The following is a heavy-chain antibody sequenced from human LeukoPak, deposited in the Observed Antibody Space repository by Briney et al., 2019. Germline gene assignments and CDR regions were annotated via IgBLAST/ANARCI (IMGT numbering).Heavy chain of an antibody. V-gene: IGHV4-4*07. CDR3: ARGRLADYGDYEGFEY. D-gene: IGHD4-17*01. CDR1: GGSISSYY. J-gene: IGHJ4*02. CDR2: LHISGST. Sequence: PSETLSLTCTLFGGSISSYYWSWIRQPAGKGLEWVGRLHISGSTNYNPSLKSRATMSVDTSKNQFSLKLRSVTAADTALSSCARGRLADYGDYEGFEYWGQGTLVTVSS.